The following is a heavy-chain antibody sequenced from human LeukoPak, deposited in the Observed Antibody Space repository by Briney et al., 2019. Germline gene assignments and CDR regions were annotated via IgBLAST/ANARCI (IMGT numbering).Heavy chain of an antibody. CDR3: ARGHWGLDY. J-gene: IGHJ4*02. CDR2: ISSSSSTI. Sequence: GGSLRLSCAASGFTFSSYSMNWVRQAPGKGLEWVSYISSSSSTIYYADSVKGRFSISRDNAKNSLYLQMNSLRVEDTAMYYCARGHWGLDYWGQGTLVTVSS. V-gene: IGHV3-48*04. D-gene: IGHD7-27*01. CDR1: GFTFSSYS.